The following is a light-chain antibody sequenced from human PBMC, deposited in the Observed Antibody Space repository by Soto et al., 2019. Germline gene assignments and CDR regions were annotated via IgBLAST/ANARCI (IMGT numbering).Light chain of an antibody. CDR2: FGS. J-gene: IGKJ5*01. CDR3: MQALQSLT. Sequence: EIVMTQSPLTLPVTPGGRASISCRSSQSLLYNNTYTYLDWYVQTPGQSPQLLIYFGSNRAPGVPDRFSGSGSGTDFTLKINRVEAEDVGTYYCMQALQSLTLGQGTRLEIK. V-gene: IGKV2-28*01. CDR1: QSLLYNNTYTY.